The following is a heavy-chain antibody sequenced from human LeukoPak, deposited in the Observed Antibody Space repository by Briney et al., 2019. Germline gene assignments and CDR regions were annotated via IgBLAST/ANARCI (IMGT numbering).Heavy chain of an antibody. CDR2: IYSSGST. D-gene: IGHD4-17*01. J-gene: IGHJ4*02. V-gene: IGHV4-4*07. CDR3: AREGYGDYVRYFEY. CDR1: GVSISSYY. Sequence: PSETLSLTCTVSGVSISSYYLSWIRQPAGKGLEWVVRIYSSGSTNYNPSVTSQVLISVHKYKTQFSMKLSSVPAEDTAVYYCAREGYGDYVRYFEYWGQGTLVTVSS.